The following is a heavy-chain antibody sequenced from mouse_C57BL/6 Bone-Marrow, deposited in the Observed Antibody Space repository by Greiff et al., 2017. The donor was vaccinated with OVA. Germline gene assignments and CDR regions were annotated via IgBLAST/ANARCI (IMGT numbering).Heavy chain of an antibody. CDR1: GFTFSDYY. Sequence: EVQVVESGGGLVQPGGSLKLSCAASGFTFSDYYMYWVRQTPEKRLEWVAYISNGGGSTYYPDTVKGRFTISRDNAKNTLYLQMSRLKSEDTAMYYCAREYVYWGQGTLVTVSA. CDR2: ISNGGGST. D-gene: IGHD5-2*01. CDR3: AREYVY. J-gene: IGHJ3*01. V-gene: IGHV5-12*01.